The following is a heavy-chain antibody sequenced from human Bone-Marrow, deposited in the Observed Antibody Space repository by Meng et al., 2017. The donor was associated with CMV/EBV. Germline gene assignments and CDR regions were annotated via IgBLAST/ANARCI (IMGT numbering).Heavy chain of an antibody. Sequence: GESLKISCAASGFTFSSYSMNWVRQAPGKGLEWVSYISSSSSTIYYADSVKGRFTISRDNAKNSLYLQMNSPRAEDTAVYYCAKDRVEYYYGSGSYYPLNWGQGTLVTVS. J-gene: IGHJ4*02. CDR2: ISSSSSTI. CDR3: AKDRVEYYYGSGSYYPLN. CDR1: GFTFSSYS. D-gene: IGHD3-10*01. V-gene: IGHV3-48*04.